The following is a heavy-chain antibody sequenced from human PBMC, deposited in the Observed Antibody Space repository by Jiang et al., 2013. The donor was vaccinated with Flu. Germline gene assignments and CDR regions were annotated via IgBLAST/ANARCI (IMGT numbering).Heavy chain of an antibody. CDR2: LYQWEH. Sequence: KPSQTLSLTCTVSGGSISSGSTTGAGSGSRREGTGVDWAYLYQWEHQLQPSLKSRVTISVDTSKNQFSLKLSSVTAADTAVYYCAREFGEMATKSDKRKTTTDYWGQGTLVTVSS. CDR3: AREFGEMATKSDKRKTTTDY. V-gene: IGHV4-61*02. CDR1: GGSISSGSTT. J-gene: IGHJ4*02. D-gene: IGHD5-24*01.